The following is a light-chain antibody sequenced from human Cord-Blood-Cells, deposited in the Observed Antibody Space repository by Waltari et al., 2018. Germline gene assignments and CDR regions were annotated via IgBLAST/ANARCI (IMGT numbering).Light chain of an antibody. CDR3: QQRSNWLT. Sequence: EIVLTQSPATLSSSPGERAILSCRALQIVSSSFAWHQQQPGEAHRLLIYESSNRATVIPARFSGSGSGTDFTLTISSLEPEDFAVYYCQQRSNWLTFGGGTKVEIK. J-gene: IGKJ4*01. CDR2: ESS. CDR1: QIVSSS. V-gene: IGKV3-11*01.